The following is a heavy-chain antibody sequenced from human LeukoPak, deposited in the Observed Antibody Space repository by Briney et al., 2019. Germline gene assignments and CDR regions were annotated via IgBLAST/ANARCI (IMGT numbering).Heavy chain of an antibody. V-gene: IGHV3-48*01. CDR2: ISSSSSTI. CDR3: AKDLPRTYYDSSGYSFDH. CDR1: GFTFSSYS. D-gene: IGHD3-22*01. Sequence: GGSLRLSCAASGFTFSSYSMNWVRQAPGKGLEWVSYISSSSSTIYYADSVKGRFTISRDNAKNTLYLQMNSLRAEDTALYYCAKDLPRTYYDSSGYSFDHWGQGTLVTVSS. J-gene: IGHJ4*02.